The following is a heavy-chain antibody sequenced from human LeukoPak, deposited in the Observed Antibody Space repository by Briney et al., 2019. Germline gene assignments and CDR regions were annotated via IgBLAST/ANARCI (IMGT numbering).Heavy chain of an antibody. CDR3: AGYRVRQGVSGY. CDR2: IFYDGDT. Sequence: SETLSLTCTASGGSLNNYTDYWSWIRQPPGKGLEWIGSIFYDGDTYYNPSLKSRVTISVDTSKNQLSLKLSSVTAADTAVYYCAGYRVRQGVSGYWGQGTLVTVSS. J-gene: IGHJ4*02. D-gene: IGHD3-10*01. CDR1: GGSLNNYTDY. V-gene: IGHV4-39*07.